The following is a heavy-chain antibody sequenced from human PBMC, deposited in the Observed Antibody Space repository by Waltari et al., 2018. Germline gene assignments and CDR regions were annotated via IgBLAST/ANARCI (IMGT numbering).Heavy chain of an antibody. D-gene: IGHD6-13*01. J-gene: IGHJ4*02. Sequence: QVQLQESGPGLVKPSETLSLTCGVSGYSISSDYYWGWIRQPPGKGLEWIGNIYHSGSTYSTPSLKSRVTISIDTSNNQFSLKLNSVTAADTAVYYCARVSRAAAGRGAVDYWCQGTLVTVSS. CDR3: ARVSRAAAGRGAVDY. CDR2: IYHSGST. CDR1: GYSISSDYY. V-gene: IGHV4-38-2*01.